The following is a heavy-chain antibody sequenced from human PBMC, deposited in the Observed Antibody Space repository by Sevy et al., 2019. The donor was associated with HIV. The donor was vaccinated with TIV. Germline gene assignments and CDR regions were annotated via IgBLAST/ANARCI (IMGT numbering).Heavy chain of an antibody. Sequence: GGSLRLSCTASTFTFSDYYMSWIRQTPGKGLEWVSYISTSSSYTNYADPVRGRLTISRDNAKNSLYLQMNSLTAEDTAVYFCARVRHNYGSYYFDYWGQGTLVTVSS. D-gene: IGHD5-18*01. CDR2: ISTSSSYT. J-gene: IGHJ4*02. CDR3: ARVRHNYGSYYFDY. CDR1: TFTFSDYY. V-gene: IGHV3-11*06.